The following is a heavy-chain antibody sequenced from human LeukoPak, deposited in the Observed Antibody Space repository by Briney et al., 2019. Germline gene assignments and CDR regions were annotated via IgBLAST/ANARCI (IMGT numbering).Heavy chain of an antibody. CDR3: ARERNDFWSGYYTAAADY. J-gene: IGHJ4*02. CDR1: GYTFTGYY. Sequence: ASVKVSCKASGYTFTGYYMHWVRQAPGQGLEWMGWINPNSGGTNYAQKFQGRVTMTRDTSISTAYMELSSLRSEDTAVYYCARERNDFWSGYYTAAADYWGQGTLVTVSS. CDR2: INPNSGGT. V-gene: IGHV1-2*02. D-gene: IGHD3-3*01.